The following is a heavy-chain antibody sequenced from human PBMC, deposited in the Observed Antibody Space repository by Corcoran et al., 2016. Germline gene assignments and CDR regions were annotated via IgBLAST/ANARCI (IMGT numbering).Heavy chain of an antibody. Sequence: QVQLVQSGAEVKKPGSSVKVSCKASGGTFSSYAISWVRQAPGQGLEWMGGIIPIFGTANYAQKFQGRVTITADESTSTAYMELSSLRSEATAVYYCARDIVVVPAAREFFYYYYYGMDVWGQGTTVTVSS. J-gene: IGHJ6*02. CDR1: GGTFSSYA. CDR2: IIPIFGTA. D-gene: IGHD2-2*01. V-gene: IGHV1-69*01. CDR3: ARDIVVVPAAREFFYYYYYGMDV.